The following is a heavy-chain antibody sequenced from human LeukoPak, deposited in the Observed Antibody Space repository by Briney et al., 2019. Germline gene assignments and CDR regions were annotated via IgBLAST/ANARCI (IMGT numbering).Heavy chain of an antibody. CDR1: GGSISSYY. V-gene: IGHV4-4*07. D-gene: IGHD3-9*01. Sequence: SETLSLTCTVSGGSISSYYWSWIRQPAGKGLEWIGRIYTSGSTNYNPSLKSRVTMSVDTSKNQFSLKLSSVTAADTAVYYFARENYDIVTGYPHFDYWGQGTLVTVSS. CDR2: IYTSGST. J-gene: IGHJ4*02. CDR3: ARENYDIVTGYPHFDY.